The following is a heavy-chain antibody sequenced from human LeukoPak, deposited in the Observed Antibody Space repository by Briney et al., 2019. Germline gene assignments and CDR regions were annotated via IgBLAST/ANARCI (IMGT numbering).Heavy chain of an antibody. CDR3: ARTSNSRYFDI. CDR2: IYHSGST. D-gene: IGHD2-2*01. CDR1: GDSISNNNW. Sequence: PSETLSLTCAVSGDSISNNNWWSWVRQPPGKGLEWIGEIYHSGSTNYNPSLKSRVTISVDKSKDHFSLRLSSVTAADTAVYYCARTSNSRYFDIWGRGSLVTVSS. J-gene: IGHJ2*01. V-gene: IGHV4-4*02.